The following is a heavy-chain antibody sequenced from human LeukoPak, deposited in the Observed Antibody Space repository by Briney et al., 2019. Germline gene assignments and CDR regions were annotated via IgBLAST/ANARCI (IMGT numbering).Heavy chain of an antibody. CDR2: ISTNTGNP. J-gene: IGHJ4*02. Sequence: ASVKVPCKASGYTFTSYGMNWVRQAPGQGLEWMGWISTNTGNPTYAQGFTGRFVFSLDTAVSTAYLQISSLKAEDTAVYYCARIPGSGWYQIFDYWGQGTLVTVSS. V-gene: IGHV7-4-1*02. CDR1: GYTFTSYG. D-gene: IGHD6-19*01. CDR3: ARIPGSGWYQIFDY.